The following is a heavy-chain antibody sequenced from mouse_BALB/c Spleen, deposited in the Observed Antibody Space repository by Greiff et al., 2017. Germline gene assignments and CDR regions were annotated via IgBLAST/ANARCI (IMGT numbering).Heavy chain of an antibody. Sequence: LVESGPELVKPGASVKMSCKASGYTFTSYVMHWVKQKPGQGLEWIGYINPYNDGTKYNEKFKGKATLTSDKSSSTAYMELSSLTSEDSAVYYCARFYYGNYYAMDYWGQGTSVTVSS. CDR3: ARFYYGNYYAMDY. J-gene: IGHJ4*01. V-gene: IGHV1-14*01. CDR1: GYTFTSYV. D-gene: IGHD2-1*01. CDR2: INPYNDGT.